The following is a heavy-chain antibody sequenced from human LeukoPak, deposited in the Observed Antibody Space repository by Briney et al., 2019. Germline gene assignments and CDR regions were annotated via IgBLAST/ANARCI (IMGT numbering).Heavy chain of an antibody. J-gene: IGHJ4*02. CDR1: GYTFTSYG. Sequence: ASVKVSCNASGYTFTSYGIRWVRQATGPGLEWMGWISSYHGTTNYAQDLQGRVTMTTDTSTSTAYMELRSLRSDDTDVYYSARDEGCSSTSCYFDYWGQGTLVTVSS. D-gene: IGHD2-2*01. CDR2: ISSYHGTT. CDR3: ARDEGCSSTSCYFDY. V-gene: IGHV1-18*01.